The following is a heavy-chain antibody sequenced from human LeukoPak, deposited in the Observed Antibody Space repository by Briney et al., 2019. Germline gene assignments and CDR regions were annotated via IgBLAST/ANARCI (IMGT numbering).Heavy chain of an antibody. V-gene: IGHV1-69*13. D-gene: IGHD3-10*01. Sequence: ASVKVSCKASGGTFSSYAISWVRQAPGQGLEWMGGIAPIFGTADYAQKFQGRVTITADESTSTAYMDLSSLRSEDTALYYCATNLWSRGGDYWYFDLWGRGTLVTVSS. CDR3: ATNLWSRGGDYWYFDL. CDR2: IAPIFGTA. CDR1: GGTFSSYA. J-gene: IGHJ2*01.